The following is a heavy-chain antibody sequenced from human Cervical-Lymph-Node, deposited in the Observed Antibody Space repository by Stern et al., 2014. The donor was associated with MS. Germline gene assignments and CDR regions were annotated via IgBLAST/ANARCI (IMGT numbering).Heavy chain of an antibody. CDR3: ARSSTVTPNAFDI. J-gene: IGHJ3*02. Sequence: QVQLVESGSGLVKPSQTLSLTCAVSGGSISSGGYSWSWIRQPPGKGLEWIGCVYHSGSTYSIPSLKSRVTISVDRSKNQFSLKLSSVTAADTAVYYCARSSTVTPNAFDIWGQGTMVTVSS. CDR2: VYHSGST. V-gene: IGHV4-30-2*01. D-gene: IGHD4-17*01. CDR1: GGSISSGGYS.